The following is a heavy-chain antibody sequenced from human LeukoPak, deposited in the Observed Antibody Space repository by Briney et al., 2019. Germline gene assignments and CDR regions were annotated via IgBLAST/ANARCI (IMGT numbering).Heavy chain of an antibody. V-gene: IGHV4-34*01. J-gene: IGHJ4*02. Sequence: SETLSLTCAVYGGSFSGYYWSWIRQPPGKGLEWIGSIYYSGSTYYNPSLKSRVTISVDTSKNQFSLKLSSVTAADTAVYYCASTQTSYYYDSSGSFDYWGQGTLVTVSS. CDR2: IYYSGST. CDR1: GGSFSGYY. CDR3: ASTQTSYYYDSSGSFDY. D-gene: IGHD3-22*01.